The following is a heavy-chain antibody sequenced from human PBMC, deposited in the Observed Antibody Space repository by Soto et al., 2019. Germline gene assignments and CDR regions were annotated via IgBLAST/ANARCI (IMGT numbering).Heavy chain of an antibody. Sequence: QSLKWIRWIVVGSGNTNYAQKVQERVTITRDMSTSTAYMELSSLRSEDTAVYYCARPIQYYYNSSGQSPWFDPWGQGTLVTVSS. CDR2: IVVGSGNT. J-gene: IGHJ5*02. V-gene: IGHV1-58*01. CDR3: ARPIQYYYNSSGQSPWFDP. D-gene: IGHD3-22*01.